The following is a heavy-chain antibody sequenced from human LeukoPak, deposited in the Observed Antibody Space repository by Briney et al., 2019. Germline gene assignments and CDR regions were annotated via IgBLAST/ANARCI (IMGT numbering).Heavy chain of an antibody. CDR2: IYCVGSP. CDR3: ARLPITKRAMDV. Sequence: SETLSLTCSASGDSIRSGDSYWGWIRQDPRKGLEFIVSIYCVGSPHYNPSLNSRRVTMSVDTTKNQFSLTLTSVTAADTAIYYCARLPITKRAMDVWGQGTTVIVSS. D-gene: IGHD3-3*01. V-gene: IGHV4-39*01. J-gene: IGHJ6*02. CDR1: GDSIRSGDSY.